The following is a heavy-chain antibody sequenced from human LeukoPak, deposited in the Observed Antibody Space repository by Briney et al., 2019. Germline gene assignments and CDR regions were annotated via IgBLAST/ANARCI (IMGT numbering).Heavy chain of an antibody. D-gene: IGHD3-16*02. CDR3: ARDLSGGRMITFGGVIVVSRELDY. CDR1: GFTFSSYS. CDR2: ISSSSSYI. J-gene: IGHJ4*02. Sequence: GGSLRLSCAASGFTFSSYSMNWVRQAPGKGLEWVPSISSSSSYIYYADSVKGRFTISRDNAKNSLYLQMNSLRAEDTAVYYCARDLSGGRMITFGGVIVVSRELDYWGQGTLVTVSS. V-gene: IGHV3-21*01.